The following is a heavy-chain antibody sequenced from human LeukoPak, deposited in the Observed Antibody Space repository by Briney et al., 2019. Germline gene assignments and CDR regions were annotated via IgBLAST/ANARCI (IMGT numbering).Heavy chain of an antibody. D-gene: IGHD3-10*01. V-gene: IGHV4-39*01. CDR3: ASQYGPDAFDI. CDR2: IYYSGST. CDR1: GGSISSSSYS. Sequence: PSETLSLTCTVSGGSISSSSYSWGWIRQPPGKGLEWIGSIYYSGSTYYNPSLKSRVTISVDTSKNQFSLKLSSVTAADTAVYYCASQYGPDAFDIWGQGTMVTVSS. J-gene: IGHJ3*02.